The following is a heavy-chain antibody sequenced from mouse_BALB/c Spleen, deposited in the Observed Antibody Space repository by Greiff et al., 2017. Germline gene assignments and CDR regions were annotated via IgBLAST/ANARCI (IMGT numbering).Heavy chain of an antibody. D-gene: IGHD1-1*01. J-gene: IGHJ4*01. CDR2: ISTYYGDA. Sequence: VKRQESGAELVRPGVSVKISCKGSGYTFTDYAMHWVKQSHAKSLEWIGVISTYYGDASYNQKFKGKATMTVDKSSSTAYMELARLTSEDSAIYYCARYYGSSLYYAMDYWGQGTSVTVSS. CDR1: GYTFTDYA. CDR3: ARYYGSSLYYAMDY. V-gene: IGHV1S137*01.